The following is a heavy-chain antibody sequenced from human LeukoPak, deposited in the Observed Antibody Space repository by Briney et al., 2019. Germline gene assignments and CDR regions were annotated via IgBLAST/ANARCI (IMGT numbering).Heavy chain of an antibody. D-gene: IGHD6-19*01. CDR1: GGSISSSSYY. J-gene: IGHJ3*02. V-gene: IGHV4-39*07. Sequence: SETLSLTCTVSGGSISSSSYYWGWIRQPPGKGLGWIGSIYYSGSTYYNPSLKSRVTISVDTSKNQFSLKLSSVTAADTAVYYCAGPIAVAGHDAFDIWGQGTMVTVSS. CDR2: IYYSGST. CDR3: AGPIAVAGHDAFDI.